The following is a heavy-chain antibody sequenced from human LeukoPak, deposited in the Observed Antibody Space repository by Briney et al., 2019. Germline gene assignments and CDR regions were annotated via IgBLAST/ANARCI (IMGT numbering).Heavy chain of an antibody. D-gene: IGHD3-16*01. CDR1: GGSISSSY. Sequence: SETLSLTCTVSGGSISSSYWSWIRQPPGKGLKWIGNIYYSGYTTYSPSLRSRVTISVDTSKNQFSLKLSSVTAADTAVYYCARETSQKGAHYMDVRGKGTTITISS. CDR2: IYYSGYT. V-gene: IGHV4-59*01. J-gene: IGHJ6*03. CDR3: ARETSQKGAHYMDV.